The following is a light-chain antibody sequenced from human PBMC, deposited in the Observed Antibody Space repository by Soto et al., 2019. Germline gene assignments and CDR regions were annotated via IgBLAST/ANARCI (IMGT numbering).Light chain of an antibody. CDR2: GAS. J-gene: IGKJ1*01. CDR3: QQYFEWPPMT. V-gene: IGKV3-15*01. Sequence: VMIQSPATLSVSPGERATLSCRASETVATNLAWYQQKPGQAPRLLISGASTRAAGISDRFRGSGSGTEFTLTISSLRSEDSAIYYCQQYFEWPPMTFGQGTKVEI. CDR1: ETVATN.